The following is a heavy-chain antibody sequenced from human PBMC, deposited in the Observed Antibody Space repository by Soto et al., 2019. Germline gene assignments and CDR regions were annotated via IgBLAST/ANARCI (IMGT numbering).Heavy chain of an antibody. CDR2: ISSSAYT. Sequence: PGGSLRLSCAASGFPFSDYYMSWIRQAPGEGLEWISYISSSAYTIYADSVKGRFTISRDNAKNSLLLQMTSLRVEDTAVYYCARNFDSGGYYSDYWGQGTLVTVSS. V-gene: IGHV3-11*06. J-gene: IGHJ4*02. D-gene: IGHD3-22*01. CDR1: GFPFSDYY. CDR3: ARNFDSGGYYSDY.